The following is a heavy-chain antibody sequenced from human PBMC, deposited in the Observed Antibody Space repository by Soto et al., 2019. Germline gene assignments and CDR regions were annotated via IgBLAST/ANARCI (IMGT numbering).Heavy chain of an antibody. J-gene: IGHJ6*03. CDR2: INGGNGNT. D-gene: IGHD3-3*01. Sequence: GASVKVSCKASGYTFTSYAMHWVRQAPGQRLEWMGWINGGNGNTQYSQKFQGRVTITRDTSASTAYMELSSLRSEDTAVYYCARGDTIFGVDYYYYYMDGWGKGTKVTVSS. CDR3: ARGDTIFGVDYYYYYMDG. CDR1: GYTFTSYA. V-gene: IGHV1-3*01.